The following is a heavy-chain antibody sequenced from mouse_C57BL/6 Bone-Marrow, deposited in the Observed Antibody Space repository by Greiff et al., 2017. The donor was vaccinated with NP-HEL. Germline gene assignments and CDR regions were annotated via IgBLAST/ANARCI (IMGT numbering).Heavy chain of an antibody. CDR2: IDPSASYT. CDR1: GYTFTSYW. D-gene: IGHD2-3*01. J-gene: IGHJ1*03. Sequence: QVQLQQPGAELVMPGASVKLSCKASGYTFTSYWMHWVKQRPGQGLEWIGEIDPSASYTNYNQKFKGKSTLTVDKSSSTAYMQRSSLTSEDSAVYYCARGDDGYYGKYFDVWGTGTTVTVSS. CDR3: ARGDDGYYGKYFDV. V-gene: IGHV1-69*01.